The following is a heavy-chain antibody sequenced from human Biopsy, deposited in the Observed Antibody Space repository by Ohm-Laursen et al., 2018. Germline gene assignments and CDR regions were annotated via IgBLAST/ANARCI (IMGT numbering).Heavy chain of an antibody. J-gene: IGHJ4*02. CDR3: ARVFCTSTTCYGLLDN. V-gene: IGHV1-18*01. D-gene: IGHD2/OR15-2a*01. CDR2: ISPYNDKT. Sequence: GPSVNVSCKASGYTFTSYDISWVRQAPGQGLEWMGWISPYNDKTSYPPKLQDRVTMTADTSTNTAHMELRSLRSDDTAVYYCARVFCTSTTCYGLLDNWGQGTVVTVSS. CDR1: GYTFTSYD.